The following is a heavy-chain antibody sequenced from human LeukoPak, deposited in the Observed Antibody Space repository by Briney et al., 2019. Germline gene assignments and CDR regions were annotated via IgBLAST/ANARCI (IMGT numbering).Heavy chain of an antibody. CDR3: AKATTLWFGELSGWFDP. Sequence: GGSLRLSCAASGNYWMHWVRQVPGKGLVWVSHINSDGSWTSYADSVKGRFTISKDNAKNTVYLQMNSLRAEDTAVYYCAKATTLWFGELSGWFDPWGQGTLVTVSS. CDR1: GNYW. J-gene: IGHJ5*02. D-gene: IGHD3-10*01. CDR2: INSDGSWT. V-gene: IGHV3-74*01.